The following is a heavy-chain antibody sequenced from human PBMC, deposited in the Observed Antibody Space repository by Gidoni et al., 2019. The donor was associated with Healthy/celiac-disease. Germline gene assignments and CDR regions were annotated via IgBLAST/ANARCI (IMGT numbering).Heavy chain of an antibody. CDR3: ARRQLGYCSSTSCLYGMDV. CDR2: TCYSGGT. CDR1: GGSISSSSYY. D-gene: IGHD2-2*01. J-gene: IGHJ6*02. Sequence: QLQLQESGPGLVKPSETLSLTCTVSGGSISSSSYYWGWIRQPPGKGLEWIGSTCYSGGTYYNPSLKSRVTISVDTSKNQFSLKLSSVTAADTAVYYCARRQLGYCSSTSCLYGMDVWGQGTTVTVS. V-gene: IGHV4-39*01.